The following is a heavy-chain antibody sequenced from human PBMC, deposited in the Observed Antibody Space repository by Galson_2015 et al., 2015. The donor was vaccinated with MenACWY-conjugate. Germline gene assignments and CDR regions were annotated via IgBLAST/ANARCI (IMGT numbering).Heavy chain of an antibody. D-gene: IGHD4-11*01. CDR1: GFNFNNAW. V-gene: IGHV3-15*07. J-gene: IGHJ4*02. Sequence: SLRLSCAASGFNFNNAWMHWVRQAPGKGLEWVGLIRRNTDGGTTDYAAPVKGRFTVSRNDPEKTLYLQISSLKIEDTAVYYCTADVSGYSAYSVADYWGQGTLVTVSS. CDR3: TADVSGYSAYSVADY. CDR2: IRRNTDGGTT.